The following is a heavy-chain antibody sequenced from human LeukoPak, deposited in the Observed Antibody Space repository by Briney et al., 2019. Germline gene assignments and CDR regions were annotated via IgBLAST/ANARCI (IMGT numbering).Heavy chain of an antibody. CDR1: GDTVSNNNAA. J-gene: IGHJ4*02. D-gene: IGHD6-13*01. CDR2: TYYRYKWYN. Sequence: SQTLSLTCVISGDTVSNNNAAWNWIRQSPSRGLEWLGRTYYRYKWYNDYAVSVKSRITINPDTSKNKFSLQLNSVTPEDTAVYYCARDRGGNSWYYFDYWGQGTLVTVSS. V-gene: IGHV6-1*01. CDR3: ARDRGGNSWYYFDY.